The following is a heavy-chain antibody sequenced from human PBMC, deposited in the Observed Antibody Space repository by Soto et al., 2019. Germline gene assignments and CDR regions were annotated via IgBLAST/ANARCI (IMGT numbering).Heavy chain of an antibody. D-gene: IGHD2-21*01. J-gene: IGHJ6*02. CDR3: ARRIPFGYGMDV. CDR2: ITSNGGNT. V-gene: IGHV3-64*01. CDR1: GFTFSSYA. Sequence: EVQLVESGGGLVQPGGSLRLSFAASGFTFSSYAMHWVRQAPGKGLEYVSVITSNGGNTDYASSVKGRFTISRDNSKHTLYLKMGSLRAEDMAVYYCARRIPFGYGMDVWGQGTTVTVSS.